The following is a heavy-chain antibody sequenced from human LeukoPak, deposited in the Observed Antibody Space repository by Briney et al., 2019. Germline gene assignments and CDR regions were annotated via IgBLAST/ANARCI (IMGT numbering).Heavy chain of an antibody. CDR1: GFTFSNYA. D-gene: IGHD2-2*01. V-gene: IGHV3-30*01. Sequence: GRSLRLSCAASGFTFSNYAMHWVRQAPGKGLEWVAVISYVGSNKYYADSVKGRFTISRDNSKNTLYLQMNSLRAEDTAVYYCARDQFKTDCSSTSCPPSTWGQGTLVTVSS. CDR2: ISYVGSNK. CDR3: ARDQFKTDCSSTSCPPST. J-gene: IGHJ5*02.